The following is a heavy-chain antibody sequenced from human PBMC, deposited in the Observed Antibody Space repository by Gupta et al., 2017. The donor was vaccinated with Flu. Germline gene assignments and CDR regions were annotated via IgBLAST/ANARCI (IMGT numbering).Heavy chain of an antibody. Sequence: QVHLVPSGAEVKKPGASVKISCRASGYKFIYYYLHWVRQAPGQGLEWMGMINPNGGDTKYPQNFQGRVTMTTDTSTSTVYMEMSSLRSDDTATYYCARVLVGASCGFWGQGTLVTVSS. CDR2: INPNGGDT. J-gene: IGHJ4*02. V-gene: IGHV1-46*01. D-gene: IGHD1-26*01. CDR3: ARVLVGASCGF. CDR1: GYKFIYYY.